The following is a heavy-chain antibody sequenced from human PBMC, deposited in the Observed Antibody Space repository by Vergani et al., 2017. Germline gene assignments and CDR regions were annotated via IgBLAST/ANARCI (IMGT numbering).Heavy chain of an antibody. CDR3: ARDHRDYNNYPGTFDI. D-gene: IGHD5-24*01. J-gene: IGHJ3*02. CDR1: GFSFSDHY. V-gene: IGHV3-11*01. CDR2: ISNSGNTI. Sequence: VQLLESGGDLVQPGGSLRLSCAASGFSFSDHYMTWIRQAPGKGLEWVSYISNSGNTIEYADSVKGRFSISRDNAKSSLFLQMDSLRAEDTAVYYCARDHRDYNNYPGTFDIWGQVSMVTVSS.